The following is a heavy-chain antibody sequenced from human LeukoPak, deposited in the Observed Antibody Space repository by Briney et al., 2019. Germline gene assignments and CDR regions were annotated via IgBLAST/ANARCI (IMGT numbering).Heavy chain of an antibody. CDR3: ASAFRSGGPGGDY. CDR1: GFTFSSYG. CDR2: IWYDGSNK. V-gene: IGHV3-33*01. Sequence: GRSLRLSCAASGFTFSSYGMHWVRQAPGKGLEWVAVIWYDGSNKYYADSVKGRFTISRDNSKNTLYLQMNSLRAEDTAVYYCASAFRSGGPGGDYWGQGTLVTVSS. J-gene: IGHJ4*02. D-gene: IGHD2-15*01.